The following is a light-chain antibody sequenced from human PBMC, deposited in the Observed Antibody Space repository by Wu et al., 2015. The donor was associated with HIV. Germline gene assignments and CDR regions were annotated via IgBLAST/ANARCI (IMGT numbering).Light chain of an antibody. V-gene: IGKV1-39*01. CDR1: QKIAGY. CDR3: QQSYSTPLT. Sequence: DIQMTQSPSSLSASVGDRVTITCRASQKIAGYLNWYQHKPGKAPKLLIYAASTLQSGVPSRFTGSGSGTDFTLTISSLQPEDCATYYCQQSYSTPLTFGGGTKVEI. CDR2: AAS. J-gene: IGKJ4*01.